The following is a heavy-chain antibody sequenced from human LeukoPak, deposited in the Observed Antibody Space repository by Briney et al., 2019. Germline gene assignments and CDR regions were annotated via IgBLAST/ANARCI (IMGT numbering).Heavy chain of an antibody. J-gene: IGHJ3*02. CDR1: GFTFSSYA. V-gene: IGHV3-23*01. Sequence: SGGSLRLSCAASGFTFSSYAMSWVRQAPGKGLEWVSAISGSGGGTYYADSVKGRFTISKDNSKNTLYLQMNSLRAEDTAVYYCAKDAWGIWFGESTEDDAFDIWGQGTMVSVSS. CDR2: ISGSGGGT. CDR3: AKDAWGIWFGESTEDDAFDI. D-gene: IGHD3-10*01.